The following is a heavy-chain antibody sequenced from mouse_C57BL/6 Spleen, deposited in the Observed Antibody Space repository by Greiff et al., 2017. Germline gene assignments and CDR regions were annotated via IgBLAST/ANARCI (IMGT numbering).Heavy chain of an antibody. Sequence: ESGPGLVKPSQSLSLTCSVTGYSITSGYYWNWIRQFPGNKLEWMGYISYDGSNNYNPSLKNRISITRDTSKNQFFLKLNSVTTEDTATYYCARKHSCMDYWGQGTSVTVSS. D-gene: IGHD1-1*01. CDR2: ISYDGSN. CDR3: ARKHSCMDY. V-gene: IGHV3-6*01. J-gene: IGHJ4*01. CDR1: GYSITSGYY.